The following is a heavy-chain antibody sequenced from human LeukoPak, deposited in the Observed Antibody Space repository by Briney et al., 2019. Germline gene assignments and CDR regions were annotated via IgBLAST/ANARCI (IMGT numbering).Heavy chain of an antibody. CDR1: GFTFSRYG. D-gene: IGHD3-10*01. CDR3: AKHDPITLARGVTNWFDS. CDR2: IWYDGSNK. J-gene: IGHJ5*01. Sequence: PGGSLRLSCAASGFTFSRYGMHWVRQAPGKGLEWVAFIWYDGSNKYYADSVKGRFTISRDNSKNTLYVQMNSLRAEDTAVYYCAKHDPITLARGVTNWFDSWGQGTLVTVSS. V-gene: IGHV3-30*02.